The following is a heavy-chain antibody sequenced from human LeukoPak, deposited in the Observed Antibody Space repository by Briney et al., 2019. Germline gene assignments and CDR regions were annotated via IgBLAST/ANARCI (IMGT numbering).Heavy chain of an antibody. V-gene: IGHV3-30*02. J-gene: IGHJ3*02. CDR2: IRYDGNKK. Sequence: GGSLRLSCAASRFTFSSYGMHWVRQAPGKGLEWVAFIRYDGNKKYYADSVKGRFTISRDNSKNTLYLQMNSLRAEDTAVYYCASFLYGSGRHDAFDIWGQGTMVTVSS. D-gene: IGHD3-10*01. CDR1: RFTFSSYG. CDR3: ASFLYGSGRHDAFDI.